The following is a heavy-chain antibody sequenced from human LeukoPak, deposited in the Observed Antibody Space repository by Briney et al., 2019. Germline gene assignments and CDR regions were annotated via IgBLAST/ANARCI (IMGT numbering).Heavy chain of an antibody. CDR2: VNPDGNT. CDR1: GYTFTTYY. CDR3: ARETVDHKKFDY. J-gene: IGHJ4*02. Sequence: ASVKVSCRASGYTFTTYYMHWVRQAPGQGLEWMGQVNPDGNTKYDQKFQGRVTMTRDMSTNTLYMDLSSLRSDDTAVYYCARETVDHKKFDYWGQGTLVTVSA. D-gene: IGHD1-14*01. V-gene: IGHV1-46*01.